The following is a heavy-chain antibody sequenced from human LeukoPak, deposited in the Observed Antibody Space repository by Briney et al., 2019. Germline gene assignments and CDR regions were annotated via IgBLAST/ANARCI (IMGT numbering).Heavy chain of an antibody. D-gene: IGHD3-10*01. CDR1: GYTFTSYD. Sequence: GASVKVSCKASGYTFTSYDINWVRQATGQGPEWMGWMNPNSGNTGYAQQFQGRVTMTRTTSTSPAYMELSSLRSDDTAVDYCARGWFGQLLQAYWGQGTLVTVSS. CDR2: MNPNSGNT. J-gene: IGHJ4*02. CDR3: ARGWFGQLLQAY. V-gene: IGHV1-8*01.